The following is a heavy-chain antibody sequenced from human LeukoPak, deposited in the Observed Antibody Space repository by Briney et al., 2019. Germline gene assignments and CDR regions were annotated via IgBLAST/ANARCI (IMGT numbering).Heavy chain of an antibody. CDR1: GFNFSTYA. CDR2: ISSNGINT. Sequence: PGGSVRLSCAASGFNFSTYAMHWVRQAPGKGLEYVSAISSNGINTYYANSVKGRVTISRDNSKNTLYLQMGSLRAEDMAVYYCVRVIQGINSSWYGSWGQGTLVTVSS. J-gene: IGHJ1*01. CDR3: VRVIQGINSSWYGS. V-gene: IGHV3-64*01. D-gene: IGHD6-13*01.